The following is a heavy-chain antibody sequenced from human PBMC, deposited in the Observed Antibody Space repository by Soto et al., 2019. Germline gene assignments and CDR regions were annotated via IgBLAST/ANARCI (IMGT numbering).Heavy chain of an antibody. V-gene: IGHV5-10-1*01. J-gene: IGHJ6*02. CDR2: TVPSDSST. Sequence: PGESLKISCKGSGYRFTSYWISWVRQLPGKGLEWMGRTVPSDSSTNYSPSLQGHVTISANKSISAAYLQWSGLKASDTAMYYCAQHPYSSSWPNYYYYGMDVWGQGTRVTVSS. CDR1: GYRFTSYW. CDR3: AQHPYSSSWPNYYYYGMDV. D-gene: IGHD6-13*01.